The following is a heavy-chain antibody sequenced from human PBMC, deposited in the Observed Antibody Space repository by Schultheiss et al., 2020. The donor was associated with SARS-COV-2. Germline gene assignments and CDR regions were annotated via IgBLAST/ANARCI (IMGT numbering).Heavy chain of an antibody. V-gene: IGHV4-34*01. CDR2: INHSGST. J-gene: IGHJ2*01. Sequence: SETLSLTCAVYGGSFSGYYWSWIRQPPGKGLEWIGEINHSGSTNYNPSLKSRVTISVDTSKNQFSLKLSSVTAADTAVYYCARDSEGGYNSYWYFDLWGRGTLVTVAS. CDR3: ARDSEGGYNSYWYFDL. CDR1: GGSFSGYY. D-gene: IGHD5-24*01.